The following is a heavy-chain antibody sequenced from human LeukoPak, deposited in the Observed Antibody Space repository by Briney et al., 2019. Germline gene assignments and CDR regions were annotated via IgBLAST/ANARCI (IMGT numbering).Heavy chain of an antibody. Sequence: SETLSLTCSVSNYSINSHYYWVWLRQTPRKGLEWLGSIYRSGGVYYNDNPSLQSRVAMSMDSSNNQFSLRLTSLTAADTAIYYCARDQVAPATAIEFWGLGTLVTVSS. V-gene: IGHV4-38-2*02. CDR3: ARDQVAPATAIEF. J-gene: IGHJ4*01. CDR2: IYRSGGV. D-gene: IGHD2-2*02. CDR1: NYSINSHYY.